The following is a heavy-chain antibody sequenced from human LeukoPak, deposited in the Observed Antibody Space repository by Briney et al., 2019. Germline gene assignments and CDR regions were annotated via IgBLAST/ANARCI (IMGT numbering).Heavy chain of an antibody. D-gene: IGHD2-2*01. V-gene: IGHV3-30-3*01. CDR3: AKVVVVPAATVDY. CDR2: ISYDGSSK. J-gene: IGHJ4*02. Sequence: PGGSLRLSCAASGFSFSSYAMHWVREAPGKGLEWVTFISYDGSSKNYADSVKGRFTISRDNSKNRLYLQMNSLRVEDTAVYYCAKVVVVPAATVDYWGQGTLVTVSA. CDR1: GFSFSSYA.